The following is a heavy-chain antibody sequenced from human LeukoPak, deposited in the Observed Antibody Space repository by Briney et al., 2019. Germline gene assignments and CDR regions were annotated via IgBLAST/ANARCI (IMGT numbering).Heavy chain of an antibody. V-gene: IGHV5-51*01. CDR1: GYSFTSYW. D-gene: IGHD5-18*01. Sequence: GESLKVSCKGSGYSFTSYWIGWVRQMPGKGLEWMGIIYPGDSDTRYSPSFQGQVTISADKSISTAYLQWSSLKASDTAMYYCARLYTYGYGYYYYYMDVWGKGTTVTVSS. CDR2: IYPGDSDT. CDR3: ARLYTYGYGYYYYYMDV. J-gene: IGHJ6*03.